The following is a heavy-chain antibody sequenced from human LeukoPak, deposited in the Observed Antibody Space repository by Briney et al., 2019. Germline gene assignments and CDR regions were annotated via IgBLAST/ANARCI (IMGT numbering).Heavy chain of an antibody. V-gene: IGHV3-53*01. J-gene: IGHJ1*01. CDR1: GFIVSSNY. Sequence: PGGSLRLSCAASGFIVSSNYMSWVRQAPGKGLEWVSVIDSGGSSYYGDSVKGRFTISRDNSKNTLYLQMNSLRAEDTAVYYCARAPSAQWYFQHWGQGTLVIVSS. D-gene: IGHD6-19*01. CDR3: ARAPSAQWYFQH. CDR2: IDSGGSS.